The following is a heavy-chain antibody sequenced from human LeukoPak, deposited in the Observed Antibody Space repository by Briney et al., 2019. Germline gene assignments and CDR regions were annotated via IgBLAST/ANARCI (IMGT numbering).Heavy chain of an antibody. J-gene: IGHJ4*02. D-gene: IGHD3-22*01. CDR1: GFSLNTRGVG. Sequence: SGPTPVNPTQTLTLTCTFSGFSLNTRGVGVGCNRQPPGRALEWLALIYWDDDRRYSPSLKSRLTITKDTSKNQVVLTMTNMDPVDTATYFCAHRKNYYDSSVFDNWGQGTLVTVSS. CDR2: IYWDDDR. CDR3: AHRKNYYDSSVFDN. V-gene: IGHV2-5*02.